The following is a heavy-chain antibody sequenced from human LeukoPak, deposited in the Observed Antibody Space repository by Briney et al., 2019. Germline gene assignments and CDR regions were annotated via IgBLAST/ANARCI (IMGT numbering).Heavy chain of an antibody. V-gene: IGHV4-34*01. CDR2: INQSGST. CDR3: ARVRTTAGPPYYYGMDV. D-gene: IGHD1-1*01. CDR1: GGSFSGYY. J-gene: IGHJ6*02. Sequence: SETLSLTCAVYGGSFSGYYWGWIRQPPGKGLEWIGEINQSGSTNYNPSLKSRVTISVDTSKNQFSLKLSSVTAADTAVYYCARVRTTAGPPYYYGMDVWGQGTTVTVSS.